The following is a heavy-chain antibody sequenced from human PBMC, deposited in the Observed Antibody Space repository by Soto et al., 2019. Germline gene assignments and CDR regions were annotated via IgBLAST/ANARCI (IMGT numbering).Heavy chain of an antibody. Sequence: QVHLEESGGGLVKPGGSLRLSCTASGFTFSDYYMSWIRQAPGKGLEWLAYISGSGSTTYYTDSVKGRFAISRDNARTSLYQQINSLRVEDSAVYYCARSSLTYFEFWGQGTLVTVSS. CDR2: ISGSGSTT. V-gene: IGHV3-11*01. J-gene: IGHJ4*02. CDR3: ARSSLTYFEF. CDR1: GFTFSDYY.